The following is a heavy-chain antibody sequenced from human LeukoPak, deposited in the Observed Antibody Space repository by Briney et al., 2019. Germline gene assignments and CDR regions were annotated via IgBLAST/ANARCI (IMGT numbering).Heavy chain of an antibody. J-gene: IGHJ4*02. CDR2: ISSSSSYI. V-gene: IGHV3-21*04. CDR1: GFTFSSYS. Sequence: PGGSLRLSCAASGFTFSSYSMNWVRQAPGKGLEWVSSISSSSSYIYYADSVKGRFTISRDNSKNTLYLQMNSLRAEDTAVYYCAKERLYSSSWYDYWGQGTLVTVSS. CDR3: AKERLYSSSWYDY. D-gene: IGHD6-13*01.